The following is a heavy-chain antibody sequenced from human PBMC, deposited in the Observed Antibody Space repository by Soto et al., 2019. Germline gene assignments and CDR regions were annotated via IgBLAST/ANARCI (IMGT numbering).Heavy chain of an antibody. Sequence: QATLKESGPVLVKPTETLTLTCTVSGFLLGNARMGVSWIRQPPGKTLEWLAHISSNDEESYSTSLKTRLAISKHASKSQLVLTMTNMDPVDTATYYCARSTLRMPAGYRNNYFYGMDAWGQGTTVTVSS. V-gene: IGHV2-26*01. CDR2: ISSNDEE. J-gene: IGHJ6*02. D-gene: IGHD3-16*02. CDR1: GFLLGNARMG. CDR3: ARSTLRMPAGYRNNYFYGMDA.